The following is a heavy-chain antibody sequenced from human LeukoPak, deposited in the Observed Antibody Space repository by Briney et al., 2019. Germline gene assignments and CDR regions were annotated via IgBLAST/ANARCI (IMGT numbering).Heavy chain of an antibody. Sequence: GGSLRLSCAASGFTFSSYAMSWVRQAPGKGLEWVSAISGSGGNTYYADSVKGRFTISRDNSKNTLYLQMDSLRAEDTAVYYCARGIGSYVPSVFDYWGQGTLVTVSS. CDR3: ARGIGSYVPSVFDY. CDR1: GFTFSSYA. J-gene: IGHJ4*02. CDR2: ISGSGGNT. D-gene: IGHD1-26*01. V-gene: IGHV3-23*01.